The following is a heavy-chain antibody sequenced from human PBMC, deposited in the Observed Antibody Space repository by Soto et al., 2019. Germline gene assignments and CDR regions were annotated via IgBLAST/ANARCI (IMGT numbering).Heavy chain of an antibody. CDR2: ISAHNGNT. J-gene: IGHJ4*02. CDR1: GYAITTYG. D-gene: IGHD1-1*01. V-gene: IGHV1-18*01. Sequence: QVHLVQSGAEVKKPWASVKVSCKGSGYAITTYGITWVRQAPGQGLEWMGWISAHNGNTNYAQKLQVRVTVTRDTSTSTAYMELRSLRSDDSAVYYCARGRYGDYWGQGALVTVSS. CDR3: ARGRYGDY.